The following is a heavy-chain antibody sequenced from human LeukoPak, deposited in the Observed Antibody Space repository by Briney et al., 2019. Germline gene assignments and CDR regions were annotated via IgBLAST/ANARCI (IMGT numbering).Heavy chain of an antibody. CDR1: GLTFSEAW. J-gene: IGHJ4*02. CDR2: IKSKTNGGSA. D-gene: IGHD6-13*01. Sequence: GGSLRLSCAVSGLTFSEAWLSWVRQVPGKGLEWIGRIKSKTNGGSADYGAPVKGRFTISRDDSGNTLYLQMNSLKIEDTAVYYCTTDAGYTSRWYNYWGQGTLVTVSS. CDR3: TTDAGYTSRWYNY. V-gene: IGHV3-15*01.